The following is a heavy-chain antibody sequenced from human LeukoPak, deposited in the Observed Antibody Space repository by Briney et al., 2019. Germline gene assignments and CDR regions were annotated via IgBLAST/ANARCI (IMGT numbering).Heavy chain of an antibody. Sequence: ASVKVSCKASGYTFTKYGINWVRQAPGKGLEWMGGFDPEDGETIYAQKFQGRVTMTEDTSTDTAYMELSSLRSEDTAVYYCATGPIYSGYDFDYWGQGTLVTVSS. V-gene: IGHV1-24*01. J-gene: IGHJ4*02. D-gene: IGHD5-12*01. CDR2: FDPEDGET. CDR1: GYTFTKYG. CDR3: ATGPIYSGYDFDY.